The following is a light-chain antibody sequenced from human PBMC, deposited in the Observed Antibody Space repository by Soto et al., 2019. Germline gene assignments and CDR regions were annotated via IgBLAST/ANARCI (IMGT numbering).Light chain of an antibody. Sequence: DIQMTQSPSTLSASVGDRVTITCRASQSISSWLAWYQQKPGKAPKLLIYKASTLKSGVPSRFSGSGSGTEFTFTISRLEPEDFAVYYCQQYGSSRGLTFGGGTKVDIK. V-gene: IGKV1-5*03. CDR2: KAS. CDR1: QSISSW. CDR3: QQYGSSRGLT. J-gene: IGKJ4*01.